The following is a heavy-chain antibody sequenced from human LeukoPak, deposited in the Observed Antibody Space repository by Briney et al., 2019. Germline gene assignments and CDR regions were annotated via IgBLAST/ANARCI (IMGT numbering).Heavy chain of an antibody. V-gene: IGHV3-23*01. CDR2: ISSSGGDT. CDR1: GFSFSSSP. J-gene: IGHJ4*02. CDR3: AKKNSGLHPFDF. Sequence: GGSLRLSCAASGFSFSSSPMSWVRQAPGKGLEWVSGISSSGGDTPYADSVKGRFTISRDNSKNTLYLQMNSLRAEDTAVYCCAKKNSGLHPFDFWGQGTLVIVSS. D-gene: IGHD4-23*01.